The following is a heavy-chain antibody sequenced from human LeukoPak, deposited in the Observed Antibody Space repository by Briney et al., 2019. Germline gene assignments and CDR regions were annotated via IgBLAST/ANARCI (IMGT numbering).Heavy chain of an antibody. CDR2: LSGRGDET. D-gene: IGHD2-2*01. CDR1: TFTFSSFA. CDR3: AKPAGGYCSSTSCYVVDFQH. J-gene: IGHJ1*01. Sequence: PGGSLRLSCAASTFTFSSFAMSWVRQAPGKGLEWVSGLSGRGDETHYSDSVKGRFTISRDNSKNALYLQMNSLRAEDTAVYYCAKPAGGYCSSTSCYVVDFQHWGQGTLVTVSS. V-gene: IGHV3-23*01.